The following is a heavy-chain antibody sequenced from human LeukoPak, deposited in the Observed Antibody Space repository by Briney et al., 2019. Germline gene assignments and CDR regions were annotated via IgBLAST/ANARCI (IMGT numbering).Heavy chain of an antibody. CDR3: AKDRPNFYETSGSYYKIKGDF. V-gene: IGHV3-23*01. CDR2: ISSSGPTP. D-gene: IGHD3-10*01. Sequence: GGSLRLSCEASGFTFNTHAMSWVRQAPGKGLEWVASISSSGPTPSYADSAKGRFTISRDNSKNTLYLQMNSLRGEDTALYYCAKDRPNFYETSGSYYKIKGDFWGQGSLVTVSS. CDR1: GFTFNTHA. J-gene: IGHJ4*02.